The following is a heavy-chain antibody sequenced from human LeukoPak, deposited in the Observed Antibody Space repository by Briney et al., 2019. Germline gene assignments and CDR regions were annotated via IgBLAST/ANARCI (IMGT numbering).Heavy chain of an antibody. Sequence: PGGSLRLSCAASGVTFSSYAMSWVRQAPGKGLEWVSAISGSGGSTYYADSVKGRFTISRDNSKNTLYLQMNSLRAEDTAVYYCAKGPNGSGSHPSFDYWGQGTLVTVSS. CDR2: ISGSGGST. D-gene: IGHD3-10*01. CDR1: GVTFSSYA. V-gene: IGHV3-23*01. J-gene: IGHJ4*02. CDR3: AKGPNGSGSHPSFDY.